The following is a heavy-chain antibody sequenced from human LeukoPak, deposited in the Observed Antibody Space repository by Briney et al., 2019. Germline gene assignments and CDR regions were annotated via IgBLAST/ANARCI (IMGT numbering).Heavy chain of an antibody. Sequence: GGSLRLSCAASGFTVSSNYMSWVRQAPGKGLEWVSVIYSGGSTYYADSVKGRFTISRDNSKNTLYLQMNSLRAEDTAVYYCARGNDFWSGYALFWGQGTLVTVSS. CDR2: IYSGGST. CDR3: ARGNDFWSGYALF. CDR1: GFTVSSNY. V-gene: IGHV3-66*01. D-gene: IGHD3-3*01. J-gene: IGHJ4*02.